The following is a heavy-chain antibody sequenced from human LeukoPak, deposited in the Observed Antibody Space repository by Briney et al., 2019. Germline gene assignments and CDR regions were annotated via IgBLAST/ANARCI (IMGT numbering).Heavy chain of an antibody. V-gene: IGHV4-4*07. Sequence: PSETLSLTCTVSGGSISSYYWSWIRQPAGKGLEWIWRIYTSGSTNYNPSLKSRVTMSVDTSKNQFSLKLSSVTAADTAVYYCAVEDCSSTSCPFDYWGQGTLVTVSS. CDR3: AVEDCSSTSCPFDY. CDR1: GGSISSYY. CDR2: IYTSGST. J-gene: IGHJ4*02. D-gene: IGHD2-2*01.